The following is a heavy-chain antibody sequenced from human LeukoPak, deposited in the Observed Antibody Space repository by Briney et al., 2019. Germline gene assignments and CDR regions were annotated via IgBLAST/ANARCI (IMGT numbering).Heavy chain of an antibody. D-gene: IGHD3-3*01. CDR2: INHSGST. Sequence: SETLSPTCAVYGGSFSGYYWSWIRQPPGKGLEWIGEINHSGSTNYNPSLKSRVTTSVDTSKNQFSLKLSSVTAADTAVYYCARSRYYDFWSGYLDYWGQGTLVTVSS. CDR3: ARSRYYDFWSGYLDY. J-gene: IGHJ4*02. CDR1: GGSFSGYY. V-gene: IGHV4-34*01.